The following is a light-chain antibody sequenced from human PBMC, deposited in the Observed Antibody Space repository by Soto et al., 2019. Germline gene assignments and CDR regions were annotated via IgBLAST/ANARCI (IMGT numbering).Light chain of an antibody. CDR2: DAS. V-gene: IGKV3-11*01. Sequence: EIVLTQSPATLSLSPGERATLSCRASQSVSSYLAWYQQKPGQAPRLLIYDASNRATGIPARFSGSGSGTDFTLTISSIGPEDFAFNYCQQRSNWPPGLTFGGGTKVEIK. CDR1: QSVSSY. J-gene: IGKJ4*01. CDR3: QQRSNWPPGLT.